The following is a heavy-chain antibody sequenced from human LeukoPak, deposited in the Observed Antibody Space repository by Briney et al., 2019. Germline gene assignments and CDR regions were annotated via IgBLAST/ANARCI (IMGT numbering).Heavy chain of an antibody. CDR3: AGRDGYNFYLAFDI. V-gene: IGHV3-30-3*01. J-gene: IGHJ3*02. CDR1: GFTFSSYA. D-gene: IGHD5-12*01. Sequence: PGRSLRLSCAASGFTFSSYAMHWVRQAPGKGLEWVAVISYDGSNKYYADSVKGRFTISRDNSKNTLYLQMNSLRAEDTAVYYCAGRDGYNFYLAFDIWGQGTVVTVSS. CDR2: ISYDGSNK.